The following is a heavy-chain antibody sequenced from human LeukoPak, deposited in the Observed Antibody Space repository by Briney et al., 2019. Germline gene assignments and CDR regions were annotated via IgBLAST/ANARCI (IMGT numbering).Heavy chain of an antibody. V-gene: IGHV5-10-1*01. D-gene: IGHD4-17*01. CDR3: GVGGYGDYVGNYFDY. J-gene: IGHJ4*02. Sequence: PGESLEISCKGSGSSFTSYWISWGRQVPGKGLEWMGRIDPSDSYTNYSPSFQGHVTISADKSISTAYLQWSSLKASDTAMYYCGVGGYGDYVGNYFDYWGQGTLVTVSS. CDR2: IDPSDSYT. CDR1: GSSFTSYW.